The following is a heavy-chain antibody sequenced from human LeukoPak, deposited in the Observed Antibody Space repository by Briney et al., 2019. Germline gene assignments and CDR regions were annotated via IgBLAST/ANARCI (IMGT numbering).Heavy chain of an antibody. Sequence: GGSLRLSCAVSGFTFSSYGMHWVRQAPGKGLEWVAVISHDGSDKYYADSVKGRFTISRDNSKNTLYLQMNSLRTEDTAVYHCARRRIAAVGDLFDYWGQGTLVTASS. CDR1: GFTFSSYG. CDR2: ISHDGSDK. J-gene: IGHJ4*02. V-gene: IGHV3-30*03. CDR3: ARRRIAAVGDLFDY. D-gene: IGHD6-13*01.